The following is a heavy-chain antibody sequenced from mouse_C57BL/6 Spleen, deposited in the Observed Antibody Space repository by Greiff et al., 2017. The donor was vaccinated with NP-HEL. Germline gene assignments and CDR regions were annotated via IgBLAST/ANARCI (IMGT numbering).Heavy chain of an antibody. CDR3: ALYGSSPLWYFDV. J-gene: IGHJ1*03. CDR2: ISYDGSN. Sequence: EVKLQESGPGLVKPSQSLSLTCSVTGYSITSGYYWNWIRQFPGNKLEWMGYISYDGSNNYNPSLKNRISITRDTSKNQFFLKLNSVTTEDTATYYCALYGSSPLWYFDVWGTGTTVTVSS. D-gene: IGHD1-1*01. CDR1: GYSITSGYY. V-gene: IGHV3-6*01.